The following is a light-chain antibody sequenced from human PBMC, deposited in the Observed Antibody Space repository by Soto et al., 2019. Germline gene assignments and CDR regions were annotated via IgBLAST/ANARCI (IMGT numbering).Light chain of an antibody. J-gene: IGLJ1*01. V-gene: IGLV1-40*01. CDR3: QSCDSSLNRV. CDR2: GDN. Sequence: QSVLSQPPSVSGAPGQRITISCTGSSSNIGANYDVHWYRQVPGTAPKLLMSGDNNRPSGVADRFSGSKSGTSASLAITSLQAEDEADYYRQSCDSSLNRVFGTGSKLTVL. CDR1: SSNIGANYD.